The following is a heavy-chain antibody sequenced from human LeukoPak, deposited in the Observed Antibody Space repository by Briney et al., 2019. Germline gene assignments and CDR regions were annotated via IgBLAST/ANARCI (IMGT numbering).Heavy chain of an antibody. CDR3: AKVKFVWPTNYFDY. CDR2: ISGSGGST. D-gene: IGHD2-2*01. J-gene: IGHJ4*02. CDR1: GFTFSSYA. Sequence: GGSPRLSCAASGFTFSSYAMSWVRQAPGKGLEWVSAISGSGGSTYYADSVKGRFTISRDNSKNTLYLQMNSLRAEDTAVYYCAKVKFVWPTNYFDYWGQGTLVTVSS. V-gene: IGHV3-23*01.